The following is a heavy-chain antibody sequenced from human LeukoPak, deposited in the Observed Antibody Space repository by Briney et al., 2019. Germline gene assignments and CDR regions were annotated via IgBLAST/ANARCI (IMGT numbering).Heavy chain of an antibody. V-gene: IGHV4-59*12. CDR2: IYYSGNT. J-gene: IGHJ4*02. CDR1: GGSISSSY. Sequence: PSETLSLTCTVSGGSISSSYWSWIRQPPGKGLEWIGYIYYSGNTNYNPSLKSRVTISVDTSKNQFSLKLSSVTAADTAVYYCARDKFNLGYSYGYVWGQGTLVTVSS. CDR3: ARDKFNLGYSYGYV. D-gene: IGHD5-18*01.